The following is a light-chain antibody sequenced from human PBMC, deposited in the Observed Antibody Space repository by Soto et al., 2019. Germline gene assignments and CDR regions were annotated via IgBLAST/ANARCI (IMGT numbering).Light chain of an antibody. CDR2: GAS. Sequence: EIVLTQSPGTLSLSPWERATLSCRASQSVSNNYLAWYQQKPGQAPRLLIYGASNTATGIPDRFSGSGSGTDFTLTISRLEPEDFAVYYCQQRSNWPRTFGQGTKVDIK. CDR3: QQRSNWPRT. J-gene: IGKJ1*01. V-gene: IGKV3D-20*02. CDR1: QSVSNNY.